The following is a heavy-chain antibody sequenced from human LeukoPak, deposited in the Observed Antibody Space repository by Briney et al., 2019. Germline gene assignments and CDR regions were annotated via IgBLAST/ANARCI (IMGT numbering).Heavy chain of an antibody. D-gene: IGHD5-12*01. CDR1: GYTFTGYY. V-gene: IGHV1-2*02. CDR3: ARVGRRGYSGYDYGY. CDR2: INPNSGAT. J-gene: IGHJ4*02. Sequence: ASVKVSCKASGYTFTGYYMHWVRQAPGQGLEWMGWINPNSGATNYAQKFQGRVTMTRDTSISTAYMELGRLRSDDTAVYYCARVGRRGYSGYDYGYWGQGTLVTVSS.